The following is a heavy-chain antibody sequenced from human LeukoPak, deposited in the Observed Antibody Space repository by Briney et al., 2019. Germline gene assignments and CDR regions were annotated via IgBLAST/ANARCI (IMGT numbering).Heavy chain of an antibody. CDR3: ARGHKDCSSTSCPSYYFDY. Sequence: SETLSLTCTVSGGSISSYYWSWIRQPPGKGLEWIGYIYYSGSTNYNPSLKSRVTISVDRSKNQFSLKLSSVTAADTAVYYCARGHKDCSSTSCPSYYFDYWGQGTLVTVSS. CDR2: IYYSGST. CDR1: GGSISSYY. D-gene: IGHD2-2*01. V-gene: IGHV4-59*12. J-gene: IGHJ4*02.